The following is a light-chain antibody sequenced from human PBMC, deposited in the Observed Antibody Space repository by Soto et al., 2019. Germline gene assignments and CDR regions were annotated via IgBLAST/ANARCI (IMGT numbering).Light chain of an antibody. J-gene: IGKJ1*01. CDR1: QSVSSSY. V-gene: IGKV3-20*01. Sequence: EIVLTQSPGTLSLSPGERATLSCRASQSVSSSYLAWYQQKPGQAPRLLIYGASSRATGIPERFSGSGSGTNFTPTTRRLEPEDFAVYYCKQYGSSPTWTFGKGPKGEI. CDR2: GAS. CDR3: KQYGSSPTWT.